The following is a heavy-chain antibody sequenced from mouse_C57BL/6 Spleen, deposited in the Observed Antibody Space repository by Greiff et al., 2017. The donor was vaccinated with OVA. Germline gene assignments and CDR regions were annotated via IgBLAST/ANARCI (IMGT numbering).Heavy chain of an antibody. Sequence: EVQLVESGGGLVKPGGSLKLSCAASGFTFSDYGMHWVRQAPEKGLEWVAYISSGSSTIYYADTVKGRFTISRDNAKNTLFLQMTSLRYEDTAMYYCARESNYRYYFDYWGQGTTLTVSS. D-gene: IGHD2-5*01. CDR1: GFTFSDYG. J-gene: IGHJ2*01. CDR2: ISSGSSTI. CDR3: ARESNYRYYFDY. V-gene: IGHV5-17*01.